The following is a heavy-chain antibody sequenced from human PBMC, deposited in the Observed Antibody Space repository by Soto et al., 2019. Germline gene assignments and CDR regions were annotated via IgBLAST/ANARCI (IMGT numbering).Heavy chain of an antibody. CDR1: GGSISSGDYY. CDR2: IYYSGST. J-gene: IGHJ4*02. CDR3: ARGATYYDFWSGPGGLYYFDY. Sequence: SETLSLTCTVSGGSISSGDYYWSWIRQPPGKGLEWIGYIYYSGSTYYNPSLKSRVTISVDTSKNQFYLKLSSVTAADTAVYYCARGATYYDFWSGPGGLYYFDYWGQGTLVTAPQ. D-gene: IGHD3-3*01. V-gene: IGHV4-30-4*01.